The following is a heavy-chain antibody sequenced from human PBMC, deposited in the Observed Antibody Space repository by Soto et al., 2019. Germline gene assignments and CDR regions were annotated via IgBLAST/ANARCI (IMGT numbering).Heavy chain of an antibody. J-gene: IGHJ6*02. D-gene: IGHD1-1*01. V-gene: IGHV3-23*01. CDR3: AKQQGPGTPYYYAMDV. CDR2: IRSSGDRT. CDR1: GLTFSSYA. Sequence: GGSLRLSCAASGLTFSSYAMSWVRQAPGKGLEWVSVIRSSGDRTYYADSVKGRFTISRDNSKNTLYMQMNSLRAEDTAVYYCAKQQGPGTPYYYAMDVWGQGTTVTVSS.